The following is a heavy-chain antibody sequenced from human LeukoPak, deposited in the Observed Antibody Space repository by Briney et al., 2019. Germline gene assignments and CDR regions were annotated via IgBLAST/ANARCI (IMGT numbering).Heavy chain of an antibody. J-gene: IGHJ4*02. D-gene: IGHD1-26*01. V-gene: IGHV3-33*01. Sequence: GGSLRLSCAASGFTFSSYGMHWVRQAPGKGLEWVAVIWYDGSNKYYADSVKGRFTISRDNSKNTLYLQMNSLGAEDTAVYYCARANGGSYYQGDFDYWGQGTLVTVSS. CDR2: IWYDGSNK. CDR1: GFTFSSYG. CDR3: ARANGGSYYQGDFDY.